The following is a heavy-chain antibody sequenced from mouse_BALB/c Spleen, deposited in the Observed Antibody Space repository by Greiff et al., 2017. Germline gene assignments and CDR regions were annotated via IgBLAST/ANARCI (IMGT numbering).Heavy chain of an antibody. V-gene: IGHV5-17*02. CDR1: GFTFSSFG. J-gene: IGHJ2*01. CDR2: ISSGSSTI. CDR3: ARRGDGNYPYYFDY. D-gene: IGHD2-1*01. Sequence: DVKLVESGGGLVQPGGSRKLSCAASGFTFSSFGMHWVRQAPEKGLEWVAYISSGSSTIYYADTVKGRFTISRDNPKNTLFLQMTSLRSEDTAMYYCARRGDGNYPYYFDYWGQGTTLTVSS.